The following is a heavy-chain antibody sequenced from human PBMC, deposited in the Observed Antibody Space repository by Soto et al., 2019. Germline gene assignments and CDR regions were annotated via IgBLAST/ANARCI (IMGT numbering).Heavy chain of an antibody. CDR3: AKILPAYLYGGFDY. CDR2: VFHSGGT. Sequence: KTSETLSLTCTVSVGPMSRHYWSWIRQSPGKGLEWIGFVFHSGGTSYNPSLGSRVTISVETSTKQVSLKLSSVTAADTAVYYCAKILPAYLYGGFDYWGQGTLVTVSS. D-gene: IGHD3-10*01. CDR1: VGPMSRHY. V-gene: IGHV4-59*11. J-gene: IGHJ4*02.